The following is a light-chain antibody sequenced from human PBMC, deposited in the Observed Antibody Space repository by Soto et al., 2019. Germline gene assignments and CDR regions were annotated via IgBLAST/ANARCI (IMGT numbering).Light chain of an antibody. CDR2: DVN. V-gene: IGLV2-11*01. Sequence: QSVLTQPLSVSGSPGQSVTISCTGTSSDVGGYVYVSWYQHHPGKAPKLMIYDVNERPSGVPDRFSGSKFDNTASLTISGLQAEDEADYYCCSYAGRFTYVFGTGTKVTVL. CDR3: CSYAGRFTYV. CDR1: SSDVGGYVY. J-gene: IGLJ1*01.